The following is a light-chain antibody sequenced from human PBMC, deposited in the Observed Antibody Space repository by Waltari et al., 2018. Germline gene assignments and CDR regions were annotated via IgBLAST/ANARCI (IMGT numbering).Light chain of an antibody. V-gene: IGKV3-20*01. CDR3: QKYVNLPAT. CDR1: QSVGKY. J-gene: IGKJ1*01. CDR2: HAS. Sequence: SFRAMQSVGKYVAGYQQKPGQAPRLLIYHASTRATGIPDRFSGSGFGTDFSLTISRLEPEDFSVYYCQKYVNLPATFGQGTRVEIK.